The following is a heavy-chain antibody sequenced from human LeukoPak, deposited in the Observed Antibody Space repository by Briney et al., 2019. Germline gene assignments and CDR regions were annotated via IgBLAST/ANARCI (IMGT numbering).Heavy chain of an antibody. Sequence: ASVKVSCKASGYTFTSYGISWVRQAPGQGLEWMGWISAYNGNTNYAQKLQGRVTMTTDTSTSTAYMELRSLRPDDTAVYYCARGYDFWPVPDWFDPWGQGTTVTVSS. D-gene: IGHD3-3*01. J-gene: IGHJ5*01. CDR1: GYTFTSYG. CDR2: ISAYNGNT. V-gene: IGHV1-18*01. CDR3: ARGYDFWPVPDWFDP.